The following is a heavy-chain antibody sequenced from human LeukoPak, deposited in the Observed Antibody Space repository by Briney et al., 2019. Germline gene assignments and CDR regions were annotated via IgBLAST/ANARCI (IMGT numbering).Heavy chain of an antibody. D-gene: IGHD3-10*01. CDR1: GDSVSSYSAA. Sequence: SQTLSLTCAISGDSVSSYSAAWNWIRQSPSRGPEWLGRTFYRSKWYSDYAVSVKSRITINPGTSKNQFSLQLNSVTPEDTAVYYCARGGYYGSGSYSFDYWGQGTLVTVSS. CDR3: ARGGYYGSGSYSFDY. CDR2: TFYRSKWYS. J-gene: IGHJ4*02. V-gene: IGHV6-1*01.